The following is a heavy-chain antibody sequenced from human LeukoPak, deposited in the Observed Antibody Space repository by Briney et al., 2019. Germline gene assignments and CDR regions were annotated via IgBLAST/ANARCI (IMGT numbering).Heavy chain of an antibody. V-gene: IGHV3-21*01. CDR1: GFTFSSYS. CDR3: ARDPVAALIDY. J-gene: IGHJ4*02. D-gene: IGHD6-19*01. CDR2: ISSSSSYI. Sequence: GGSLSLSCAASGFTFSSYSMNWVRQAPGKGLEWVSSISSSSSYIYYADSVKGRFTISRDNAKNSLYLQMNSLRAEDTAVYYCARDPVAALIDYWGQGTLVTVSS.